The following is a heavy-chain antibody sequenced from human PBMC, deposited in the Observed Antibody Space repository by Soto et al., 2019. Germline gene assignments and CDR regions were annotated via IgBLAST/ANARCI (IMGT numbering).Heavy chain of an antibody. CDR1: GFTFSDSG. CDR2: IGLFERNT. D-gene: IGHD2-21*01. J-gene: IGHJ4*02. V-gene: IGHV3-23*01. Sequence: XGSLLLSFLPSGFTFSDSGMNWVRHAPGQGLEWVSIIGLFERNTYYADSVKGRFTISRDNSKSTLYLQMNDLRVEDAAVYYCAIIPTFMVRTPRDNWGQGTAVTVSS. CDR3: AIIPTFMVRTPRDN.